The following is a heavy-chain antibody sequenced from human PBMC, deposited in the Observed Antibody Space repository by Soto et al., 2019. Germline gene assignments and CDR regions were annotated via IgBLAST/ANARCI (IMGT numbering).Heavy chain of an antibody. CDR1: GVTFSSYA. J-gene: IGHJ4*02. V-gene: IGHV3-30-3*01. D-gene: IGHD1-26*01. CDR3: AREVRSYSYYFDY. CDR2: ISYDGSNK. Sequence: GGSLRLSCAASGVTFSSYAMHWVRQAPGKGLEWVAVISYDGSNKYYADSVKGRFIISRDNSKNTLYLQMNSLRAEDTAVYYCAREVRSYSYYFDYWGQGTLVTVSS.